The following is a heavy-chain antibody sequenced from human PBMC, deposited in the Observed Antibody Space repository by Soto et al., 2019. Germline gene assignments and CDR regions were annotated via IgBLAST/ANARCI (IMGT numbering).Heavy chain of an antibody. J-gene: IGHJ4*02. CDR3: AKDQASGQGSFDS. CDR2: ISYDGSNQ. V-gene: IGHV3-30*18. Sequence: GGSVRFSGAASGFTFSSYGMHWVRQAPGKGLEWVAVISYDGSNQYYADSVKGRFTISRDTSKNTLFLQMNSLRADDTAVYYCAKDQASGQGSFDSWGQGTLVTVSS. CDR1: GFTFSSYG.